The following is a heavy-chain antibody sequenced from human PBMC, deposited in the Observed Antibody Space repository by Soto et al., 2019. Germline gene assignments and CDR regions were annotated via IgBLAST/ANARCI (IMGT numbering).Heavy chain of an antibody. V-gene: IGHV1-69*02. Sequence: ASVKVSCKASGGTFSSYTISWVRQAPGQGLEWMGRIIPILGIANYAQKFQGRVTITADKSTSTAYMELSSLRSEDTAVYYCARGISGTTAWFDPWGQGTLVTVSS. D-gene: IGHD1-7*01. CDR2: IIPILGIA. J-gene: IGHJ5*02. CDR3: ARGISGTTAWFDP. CDR1: GGTFSSYT.